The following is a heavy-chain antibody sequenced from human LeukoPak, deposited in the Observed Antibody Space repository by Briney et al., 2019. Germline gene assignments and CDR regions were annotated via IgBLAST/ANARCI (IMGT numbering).Heavy chain of an antibody. Sequence: ASVKVSCKASGYTFTGYYMHWVRQAPGQGLEWMGRINPNSGGTNYAQKFQGRVTMTRDTSISTAYMELSRLRSDDTAVYYCARVYHDSSGLLLAEYFQHWGQGTLVTVSS. J-gene: IGHJ1*01. D-gene: IGHD3-22*01. CDR1: GYTFTGYY. V-gene: IGHV1-2*06. CDR3: ARVYHDSSGLLLAEYFQH. CDR2: INPNSGGT.